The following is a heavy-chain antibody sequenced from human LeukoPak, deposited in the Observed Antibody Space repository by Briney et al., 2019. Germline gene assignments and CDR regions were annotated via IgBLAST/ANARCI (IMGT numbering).Heavy chain of an antibody. CDR3: ARERNAGPFDY. CDR1: GYTFTNYY. Sequence: ASVKVSCKASGYTFTNYYIHWVRQAPGQGLEWMGIINPAGGSTGYAQKFQGRVTMTRDTSTSTVYMELSSLRSEDTAVYYCARERNAGPFDYWGQGTLVTVSS. J-gene: IGHJ4*02. D-gene: IGHD2-8*01. CDR2: INPAGGST. V-gene: IGHV1-46*01.